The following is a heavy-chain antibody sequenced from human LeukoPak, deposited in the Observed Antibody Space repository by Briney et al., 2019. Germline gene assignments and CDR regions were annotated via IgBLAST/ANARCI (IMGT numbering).Heavy chain of an antibody. D-gene: IGHD3-3*01. CDR1: GYNLIALS. Sequence: ASVKVSCKVSGYNLIALSIHWVRQAPGKGLEWMGGFDPEDGETIYAQKFQGRFTMTEDTSTDTAYMELSRLTSEDTAVYYCARDPDAITIFGVVQTPLPSFFDYWGQGTLVTVSS. J-gene: IGHJ4*02. CDR2: FDPEDGET. CDR3: ARDPDAITIFGVVQTPLPSFFDY. V-gene: IGHV1-24*01.